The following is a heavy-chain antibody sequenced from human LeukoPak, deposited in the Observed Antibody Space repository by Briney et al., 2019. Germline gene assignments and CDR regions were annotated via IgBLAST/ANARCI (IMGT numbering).Heavy chain of an antibody. CDR3: ARVSWGSDGMIVVAYFDY. CDR1: GFTFSSYW. J-gene: IGHJ4*02. D-gene: IGHD3-22*01. V-gene: IGHV3-74*01. Sequence: GGTLRLSCAASGFTFSSYWMHWVRQAPGKGLVWVSRINSDGSSTSYADSVKGRFTISRDNAKNTLYLQMNSLRAEDTAVYYCARVSWGSDGMIVVAYFDYWGQGTLVTVSS. CDR2: INSDGSST.